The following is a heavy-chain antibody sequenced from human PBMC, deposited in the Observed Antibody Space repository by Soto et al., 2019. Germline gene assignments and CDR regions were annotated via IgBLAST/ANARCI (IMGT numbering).Heavy chain of an antibody. CDR2: IIPIFGTA. Sequence: QVQLVQSGAEVKKPGSSVKVSCKASGGTFSSYAISWVRQAPGQGLEWMGGIIPIFGTANYAQKFKGRVTIPADESTSTAYMELSRMRSEDTAVYYCARGERWLQTIYYFDYWGQGTLVTVSS. J-gene: IGHJ4*02. V-gene: IGHV1-69*12. D-gene: IGHD3-3*01. CDR1: GGTFSSYA. CDR3: ARGERWLQTIYYFDY.